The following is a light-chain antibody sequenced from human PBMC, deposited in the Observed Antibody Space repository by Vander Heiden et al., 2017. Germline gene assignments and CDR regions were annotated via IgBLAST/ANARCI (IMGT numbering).Light chain of an antibody. J-gene: IGKJ4*01. CDR1: QTLSSY. CDR3: QQTDRTSHT. Sequence: DDKLTQSPSSLSASVGARVTITCRASQTLSSYLNWYQQKPGKAPKLLIYAASNLQSGVPSRFSGSGSGTDFTLTISSLQPEDFATYYCQQTDRTSHTFGEGTEVEIK. CDR2: AAS. V-gene: IGKV1-39*01.